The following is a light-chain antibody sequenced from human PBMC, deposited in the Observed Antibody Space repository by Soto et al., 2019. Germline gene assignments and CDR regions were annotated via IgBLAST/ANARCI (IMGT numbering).Light chain of an antibody. V-gene: IGLV2-14*01. J-gene: IGLJ3*02. Sequence: QSALTQPASVSGSPGQSITISCTGTSSDVGGYNYVSWYQQHPGKAPKFMIYEVSNRPSGVSNRFSGSKSGNTASLTISGLQAEGEADYYCSSYTGSSTHGVFGGGTKLTVL. CDR1: SSDVGGYNY. CDR3: SSYTGSSTHGV. CDR2: EVS.